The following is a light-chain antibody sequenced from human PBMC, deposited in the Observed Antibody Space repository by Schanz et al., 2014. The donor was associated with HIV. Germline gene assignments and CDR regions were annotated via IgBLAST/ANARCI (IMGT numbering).Light chain of an antibody. Sequence: QSALTQPASVSGSPGQSITISCTGTSSDVGSYDLVSWYQQHPGRAPKLLISEVSKRPSGVSSRFSGSKSGNTASLTISGLQADDESDYYCCSYAGSYTWVFGGGTKLTVL. CDR2: EVS. CDR1: SSDVGSYDL. CDR3: CSYAGSYTWV. J-gene: IGLJ3*02. V-gene: IGLV2-23*02.